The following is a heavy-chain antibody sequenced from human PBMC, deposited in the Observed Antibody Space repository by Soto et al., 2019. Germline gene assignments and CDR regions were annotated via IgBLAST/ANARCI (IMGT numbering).Heavy chain of an antibody. D-gene: IGHD5-18*01. CDR1: GFTFSNYA. J-gene: IGHJ4*02. Sequence: EVQLLESGGDLVQPGGSLRLSCAASGFTFSNYAMSWVRQAPGKGLEWVSTLSGGGATTYYADSVKGRFTFSRDNSKNTLHLQMDSLRAEDAAVYYCAKGSGYSYENFYFDSWGQGTLVTVSS. CDR3: AKGSGYSYENFYFDS. V-gene: IGHV3-23*01. CDR2: LSGGGATT.